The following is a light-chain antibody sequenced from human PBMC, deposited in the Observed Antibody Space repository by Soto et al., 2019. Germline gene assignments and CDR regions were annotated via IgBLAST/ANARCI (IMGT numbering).Light chain of an antibody. CDR3: QQYGSSPLN. CDR1: QSVSSSY. CDR2: GAS. Sequence: EIVLTQSPGTLSLSPGERATLSCRASQSVSSSYLAWYQQKPGRAPRLLIYGASSMATGIPDRFSGSGSGTDFSLTTSRLEHEDFGLYVCQQYGSSPLNFGGGTQVEVK. J-gene: IGKJ4*01. V-gene: IGKV3-20*01.